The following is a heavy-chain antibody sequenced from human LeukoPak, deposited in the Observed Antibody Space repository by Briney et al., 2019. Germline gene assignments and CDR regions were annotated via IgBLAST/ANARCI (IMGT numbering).Heavy chain of an antibody. J-gene: IGHJ4*02. CDR2: IYYSGIT. CDR3: AKREPYNGGWLFDH. D-gene: IGHD2-8*01. CDR1: GASMSTYY. V-gene: IGHV4-59*08. Sequence: KPSETLSLTCTASGASMSTYYWSWIRQPPGKGLEWIGYIYYSGITNYNPSLKSRVTMSVDTSKNQFSLKLTSVTAVDTAVYFCAKREPYNGGWLFDHWGQGALVTVSS.